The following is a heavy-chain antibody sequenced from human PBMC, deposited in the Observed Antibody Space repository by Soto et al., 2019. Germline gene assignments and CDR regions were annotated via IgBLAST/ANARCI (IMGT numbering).Heavy chain of an antibody. Sequence: VGSLRLSCAASGFTVSSYSMNWVRQAPGKGLEWVSSISSSSSYIYYADSVKGRFTISRDNAKNSLYLQMNSLRAEDTAVYYCARDRTSYGMDVWGQGTTVTVPS. V-gene: IGHV3-21*01. CDR1: GFTVSSYS. CDR2: ISSSSSYI. J-gene: IGHJ6*02. CDR3: ARDRTSYGMDV.